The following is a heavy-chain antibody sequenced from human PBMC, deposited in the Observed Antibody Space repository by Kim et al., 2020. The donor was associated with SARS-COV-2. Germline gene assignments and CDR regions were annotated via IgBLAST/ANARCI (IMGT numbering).Heavy chain of an antibody. D-gene: IGHD3-9*01. V-gene: IGHV4-59*01. CDR1: GGSISSYY. CDR2: IYYSGIT. CDR3: ARWALRYFDAFDP. J-gene: IGHJ5*02. Sequence: SETLSLTCTVSGGSISSYYWSWIRQPPGKGLEWIGYIYYSGITNYNPSLKSRVTISLDTSKNQFSLKLSSVTAADTAVYYCARWALRYFDAFDPWGQGTLVTVSS.